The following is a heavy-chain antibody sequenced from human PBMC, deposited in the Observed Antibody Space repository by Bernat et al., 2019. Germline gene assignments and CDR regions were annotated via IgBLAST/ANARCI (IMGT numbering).Heavy chain of an antibody. J-gene: IGHJ4*02. Sequence: QVQLVESGGGVVQPGRSLRLACAASGFTFSSYGMHWVRQAPGKGLARVAVISHDGSNKYYADSVKGRFTISRDNSKNRLYLKMNSMRAEDTAVYYCAKDASGWENYMDPNFDYWGQGTLVTVSS. CDR2: ISHDGSNK. CDR1: GFTFSSYG. CDR3: AKDASGWENYMDPNFDY. D-gene: IGHD6-19*01. V-gene: IGHV3-30*18.